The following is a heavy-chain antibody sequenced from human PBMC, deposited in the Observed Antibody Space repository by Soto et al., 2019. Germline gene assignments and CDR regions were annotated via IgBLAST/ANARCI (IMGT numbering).Heavy chain of an antibody. CDR1: GYTFTSYG. D-gene: IGHD6-13*01. V-gene: IGHV1-18*01. Sequence: ASVKVSCKASGYTFTSYGISWVRQAPGQGLEWMGWISAYNGNTNYAQKLQGRVTMTTDTSTSTAYRELRSLRSDDTAVYYCARDPYSSSFDYWGQGTLVTVSS. CDR2: ISAYNGNT. J-gene: IGHJ4*02. CDR3: ARDPYSSSFDY.